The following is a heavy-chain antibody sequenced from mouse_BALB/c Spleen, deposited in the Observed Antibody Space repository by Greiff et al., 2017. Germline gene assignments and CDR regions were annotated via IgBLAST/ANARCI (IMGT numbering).Heavy chain of an antibody. J-gene: IGHJ3*01. CDR1: GFTFSSYA. D-gene: IGHD2-14*01. Sequence: EVMLVESGGGLVKPGGSLKLSCAASGFTFSSYAMSWVRQSPEKRLEWVAEISSGGSYTYYPDTVTGRFTISRDNAKNTLYLEMSSLRSEDTAMYYCAREDRYGSWFAYWGQGTLVTVSA. CDR2: ISSGGSYT. V-gene: IGHV5-9-4*01. CDR3: AREDRYGSWFAY.